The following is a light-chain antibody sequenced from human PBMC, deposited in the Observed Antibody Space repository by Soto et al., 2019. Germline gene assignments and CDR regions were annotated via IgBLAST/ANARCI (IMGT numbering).Light chain of an antibody. V-gene: IGKV1-5*03. CDR3: RRYNSYWT. J-gene: IGKJ1*01. Sequence: DIQMTQSPSTLSASVGDRVTITCRASQSISSGLAWYQQKPGKAPKLLLYKASSLESGVPSGFSGSGSGTEFTLSISSLQADYFASYYCRRYNSYWTFVQGPKVEIK. CDR2: KAS. CDR1: QSISSG.